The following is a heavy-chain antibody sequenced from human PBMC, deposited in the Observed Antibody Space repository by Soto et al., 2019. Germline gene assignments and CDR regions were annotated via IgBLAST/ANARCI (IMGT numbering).Heavy chain of an antibody. V-gene: IGHV3-15*02. D-gene: IGHD2-2*01. Sequence: EVPLVESGGALVKPGESLTLSCAASGFTFNSAWMTWVRQAPGKGLEWVCRIKSLTDGGRVDTAAPVKGRFTISRDDSKNPFIRQMTSMKVEDTAVDYCTKWRREKFCISVSCYGDGDYWGPVPLVTVSP. CDR2: IKSLTDGGRV. CDR3: TKWRREKFCISVSCYGDGDY. CDR1: GFTFNSAW. J-gene: IGHJ4*02.